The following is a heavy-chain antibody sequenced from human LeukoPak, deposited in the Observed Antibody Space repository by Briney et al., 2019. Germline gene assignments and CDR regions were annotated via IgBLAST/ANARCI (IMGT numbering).Heavy chain of an antibody. CDR1: GYSISSGYY. D-gene: IGHD6-19*01. CDR3: AREPGIAVAGLPGGDGMDV. J-gene: IGHJ6*04. V-gene: IGHV4-38-2*02. Sequence: SETLSLTCDVSGYSISSGYYWGWIRQPPGMGLEWIGSISHRGSTDYNPSLKSRVTISVDTSKNQFSLKLSSVTAADTAVYYCAREPGIAVAGLPGGDGMDVWGKGTTVTVSS. CDR2: ISHRGST.